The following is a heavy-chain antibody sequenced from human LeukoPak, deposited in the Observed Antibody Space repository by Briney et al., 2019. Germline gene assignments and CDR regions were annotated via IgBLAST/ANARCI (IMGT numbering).Heavy chain of an antibody. CDR3: AKGYSSGWSEGFLDY. CDR2: INPSGGST. J-gene: IGHJ4*02. D-gene: IGHD6-19*01. CDR1: GYTFTSYY. Sequence: ASVKVSCKASGYTFTSYYMHWVRQAPGQGLEWMGIINPSGGSTSYAQKFQGRVTMTRDMSTSTDYMELSSLRAEDTAVYYCAKGYSSGWSEGFLDYWGQGSLVTVSS. V-gene: IGHV1-46*01.